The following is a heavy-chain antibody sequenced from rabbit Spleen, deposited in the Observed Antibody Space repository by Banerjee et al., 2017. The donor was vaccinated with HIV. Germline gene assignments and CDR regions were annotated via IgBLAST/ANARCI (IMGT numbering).Heavy chain of an antibody. J-gene: IGHJ4*01. CDR3: ARDAGRGDYIDGVFNL. CDR2: IGSGATGNN. CDR1: GFSFSSGYD. Sequence: QSLEESGGDLVKPGASLTLTCKASGFSFSSGYDMCWVRQAPGKGLEWIGCIGSGATGNNYYATWAKGRFTISKTSSTTLTLQMTSLTAADTATYFCARDAGRGDYIDGVFNLWGPGTLVTVS. D-gene: IGHD8-1*01. V-gene: IGHV1S40*01.